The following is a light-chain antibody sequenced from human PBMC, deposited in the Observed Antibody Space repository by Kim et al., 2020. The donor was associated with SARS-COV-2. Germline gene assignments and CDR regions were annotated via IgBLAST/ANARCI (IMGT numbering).Light chain of an antibody. J-gene: IGKJ2*01. CDR2: GAS. CDR1: QSVSSN. V-gene: IGKV3-15*01. Sequence: VSPGERATLSCGASQSVSSNLAWYQQKPGQAPRLLIYGASTRATGIPARFSGSGSGTEFTLTISSLQSEDFAVYSCQHYNNWPPYTFGQGTKLEI. CDR3: QHYNNWPPYT.